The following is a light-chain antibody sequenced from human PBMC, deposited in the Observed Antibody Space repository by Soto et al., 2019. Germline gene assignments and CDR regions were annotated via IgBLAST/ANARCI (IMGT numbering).Light chain of an antibody. CDR2: DAS. CDR3: QQRGNWPLT. V-gene: IGKV3-11*01. CDR1: QTVSNF. J-gene: IGKJ5*01. Sequence: EIVLTQSPATLSLSPGERATLSCRASQTVSNFLGWYQQKPGQAPRLIIYDASSMATGIPARFSGSGSGTDFTLTISSLEPEDFAIYYCQQRGNWPLTFGQGTRLEIK.